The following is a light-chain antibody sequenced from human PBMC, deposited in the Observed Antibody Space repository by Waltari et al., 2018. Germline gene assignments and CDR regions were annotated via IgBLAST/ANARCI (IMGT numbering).Light chain of an antibody. CDR1: QSVSRA. CDR2: GAS. J-gene: IGKJ1*01. Sequence: EIVLTQSPGRLSSSPGERVTLSFRASQSVSRALAWYQQKPGQAPRLLIFGASNRATGIPDRFSGSGSETDFSLTISRLEPEDFAVYYCQHYVRLPATFGRGTKVEIK. V-gene: IGKV3-20*01. CDR3: QHYVRLPAT.